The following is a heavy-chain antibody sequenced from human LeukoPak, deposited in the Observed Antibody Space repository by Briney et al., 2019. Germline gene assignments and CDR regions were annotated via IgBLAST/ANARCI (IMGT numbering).Heavy chain of an antibody. CDR3: AKDQTMVRGGGAFDI. Sequence: PGGSLRLSCAASGFTFDDYGMSWVRQAPGKGLVWVSRINSDGSSTGYADSVKGRFTISRDNSKNTLYLQMNSLRAEHTAVYYCAKDQTMVRGGGAFDIWGQGTMVTVSS. V-gene: IGHV3-74*01. D-gene: IGHD3-10*01. CDR2: INSDGSST. J-gene: IGHJ3*02. CDR1: GFTFDDYG.